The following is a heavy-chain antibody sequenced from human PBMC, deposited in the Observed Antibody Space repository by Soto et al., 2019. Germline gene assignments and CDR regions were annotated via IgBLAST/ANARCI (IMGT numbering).Heavy chain of an antibody. CDR2: LGGNGFTT. D-gene: IGHD2-2*01. Sequence: EVQLLESGGGLVQPGGSLRLSCVVSGFTFGSYAMSWVRQAPEKGPEWVAILGGNGFTTYYADSVKGRFTISGDKSKSTLFLQMNSLRADDSAVYCCAQALRPSLNFFYYMDVWGRGTSVTVSS. V-gene: IGHV3-23*01. CDR1: GFTFGSYA. J-gene: IGHJ6*03. CDR3: AQALRPSLNFFYYMDV.